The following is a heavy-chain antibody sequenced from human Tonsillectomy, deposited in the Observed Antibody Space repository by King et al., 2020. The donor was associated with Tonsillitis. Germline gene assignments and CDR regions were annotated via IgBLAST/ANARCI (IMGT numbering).Heavy chain of an antibody. CDR1: GFTFRTYW. D-gene: IGHD2-21*02. CDR2: IKQEGSDK. V-gene: IGHV3-7*01. Sequence: VQLVESGGGLVQPGGSLRLSCAASGFTFRTYWMNWVRQAPGKGLELVANIKQEGSDKNYVDSVKGPFTISRDNAKKSLFVQMNSLRAEDTAVYYCESDAGHGGDGPVFDYWGQGTLVTVST. J-gene: IGHJ4*02. CDR3: ESDAGHGGDGPVFDY.